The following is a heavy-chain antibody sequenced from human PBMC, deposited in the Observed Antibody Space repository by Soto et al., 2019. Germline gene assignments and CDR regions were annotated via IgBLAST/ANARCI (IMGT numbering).Heavy chain of an antibody. CDR2: ISAYNGNT. CDR3: ARDLPHYGAPHYFDY. V-gene: IGHV1-18*01. J-gene: IGHJ4*02. CDR1: GYTFTSYG. Sequence: ASVKVSCKASGYTFTSYGISWVRQAPGQELEWMGWISAYNGNTNYAQKLQGRVTMTTDTSTSTAYMELRSLRSDDTAVYYCARDLPHYGAPHYFDYWGQGTLVTVSS. D-gene: IGHD4-17*01.